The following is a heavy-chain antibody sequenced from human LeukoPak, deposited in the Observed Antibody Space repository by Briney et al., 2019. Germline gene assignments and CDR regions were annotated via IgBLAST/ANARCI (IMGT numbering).Heavy chain of an antibody. CDR1: GGSISSYY. V-gene: IGHV4-4*07. J-gene: IGHJ4*02. CDR2: IYTSGST. D-gene: IGHD4-11*01. CDR3: ATSRGYSNYYFDY. Sequence: PSETLSLTCTVSGGSISSYYWSWIRQPAGKGLEWIGRIYTSGSTNYNPSLKSRVTMSVDTSKNQFSLKLTSVTAADTAVYYCATSRGYSNYYFDYWGQETLVTVSS.